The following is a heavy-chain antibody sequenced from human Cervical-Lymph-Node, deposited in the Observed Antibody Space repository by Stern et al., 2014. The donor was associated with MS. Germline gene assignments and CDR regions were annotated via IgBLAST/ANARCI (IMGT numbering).Heavy chain of an antibody. CDR3: AKSWGFSSYNGMDV. V-gene: IGHV1-69*01. J-gene: IGHJ6*02. CDR2: IMPTLGTA. D-gene: IGHD2-2*01. CDR1: GGTFSSHT. Sequence: QMQLVQSGAEVKKPGSSVKVFCKASGGTFSSHTINWVRQAPGQGLEWVGGIMPTLGTANDAQKFQGRVTITADVSTSTAYMEVSSLRPEDMAVYYCAKSWGFSSYNGMDVWGQGTTVTVSS.